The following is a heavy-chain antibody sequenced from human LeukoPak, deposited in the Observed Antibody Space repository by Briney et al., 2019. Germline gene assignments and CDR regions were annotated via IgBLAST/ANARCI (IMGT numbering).Heavy chain of an antibody. CDR2: ISSDSSYI. CDR3: ARAPGVRYYYYMDV. D-gene: IGHD2-8*01. J-gene: IGHJ6*03. V-gene: IGHV3-21*04. Sequence: GGSLRLSCAASGFTFSDYTMTWVRQAPGKGLEWVASISSDSSYIDYADSVKGRFTISRDNVKNSLYLQMNSLRAEDTALYYCARAPGVRYYYYMDVWGKGTTVTVSS. CDR1: GFTFSDYT.